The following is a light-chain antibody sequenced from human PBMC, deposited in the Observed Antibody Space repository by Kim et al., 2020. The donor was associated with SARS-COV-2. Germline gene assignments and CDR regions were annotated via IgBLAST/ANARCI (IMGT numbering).Light chain of an antibody. CDR3: SSYAGSNNVV. Sequence: GQSVTISCTGTSSDVGGYNYVSWYQQHPGTAPKLMIYEFSKRPSGVPDRFSGSKSGNTASLTVSGLQAEDEADYYCSSYAGSNNVVFGGGTQLTVL. J-gene: IGLJ2*01. CDR1: SSDVGGYNY. V-gene: IGLV2-8*01. CDR2: EFS.